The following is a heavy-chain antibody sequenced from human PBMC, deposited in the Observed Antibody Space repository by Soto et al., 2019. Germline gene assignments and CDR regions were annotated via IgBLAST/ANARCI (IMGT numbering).Heavy chain of an antibody. D-gene: IGHD6-19*01. Sequence: HPGGSLRLSCAASGFTFSSYAMHWVRQAPGKXLEWVAVISYDGSNKYYADSVKGRFTISRDNSKNTLYLQMNSLRAEDTAVYYCARDKIPLYSSGWQRANWFDPWGQGTLVTVAS. V-gene: IGHV3-30-3*01. CDR2: ISYDGSNK. CDR1: GFTFSSYA. J-gene: IGHJ5*02. CDR3: ARDKIPLYSSGWQRANWFDP.